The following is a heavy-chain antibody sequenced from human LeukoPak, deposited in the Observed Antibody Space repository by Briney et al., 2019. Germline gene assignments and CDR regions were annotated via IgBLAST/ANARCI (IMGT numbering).Heavy chain of an antibody. CDR3: VRDYSPRLVRGLGGPNKDTQMDV. Sequence: ASVKVSCKASGYTFTSYGISWVRQAPGQGLEWMGWISAYNGNTNYAQKLQGRVTMTTDTSTTTAYMELRSLRSDDTAVYYCVRDYSPRLVRGLGGPNKDTQMDVWGKGTTVTVSS. CDR2: ISAYNGNT. V-gene: IGHV1-18*01. J-gene: IGHJ6*04. D-gene: IGHD3-10*01. CDR1: GYTFTSYG.